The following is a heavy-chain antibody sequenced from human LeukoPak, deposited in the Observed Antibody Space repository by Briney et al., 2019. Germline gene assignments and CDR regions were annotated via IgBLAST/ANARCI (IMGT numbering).Heavy chain of an antibody. D-gene: IGHD2-15*01. CDR1: GFTFSDYY. V-gene: IGHV3-11*06. Sequence: GGSLRLSCAASGFTFSDYYMSWIRQAPGKGLEWVSYISSSSSYTNYAGSVKGRFTISRDNAKNSLYLQMNSLRAEDTAVYYCARELGYCSGGSCYSDYWGQGTLVTVSS. J-gene: IGHJ4*02. CDR3: ARELGYCSGGSCYSDY. CDR2: ISSSSSYT.